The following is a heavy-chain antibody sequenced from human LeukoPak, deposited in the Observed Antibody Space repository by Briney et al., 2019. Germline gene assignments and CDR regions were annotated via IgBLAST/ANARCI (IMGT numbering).Heavy chain of an antibody. V-gene: IGHV4-39*07. CDR3: ARGRGDYVWGSYRPTHFDY. J-gene: IGHJ4*02. Sequence: SETLSLTCTVSGGSISSSSYYWGWIRQPPGKGLEWIGSIYYSGSTYYNPSLKSRVTISVDTSKNQFSLKLSSVTAADTAVYYCARGRGDYVWGSYRPTHFDYWGQGTLVTVSS. CDR1: GGSISSSSYY. D-gene: IGHD3-16*02. CDR2: IYYSGST.